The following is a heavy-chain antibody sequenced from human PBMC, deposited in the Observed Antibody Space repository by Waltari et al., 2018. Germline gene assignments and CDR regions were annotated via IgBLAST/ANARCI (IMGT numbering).Heavy chain of an antibody. J-gene: IGHJ4*02. CDR3: VRPGSSVGWYYFDY. V-gene: IGHV4-39*01. D-gene: IGHD6-19*01. CDR1: GDSISGSNYY. Sequence: QLQLQESGPGLVKPSETLSLTCTVSGDSISGSNYYWGWIRQPPGQGLEWIGSISYSGTTYCNPSLQSRVTVSVDTSTKQCSLNLSSVAAADTAVCYCVRPGSSVGWYYFDYWGQGTLVTVSS. CDR2: ISYSGTT.